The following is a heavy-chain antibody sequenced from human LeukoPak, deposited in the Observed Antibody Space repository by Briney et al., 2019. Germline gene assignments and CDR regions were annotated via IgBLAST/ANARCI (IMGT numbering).Heavy chain of an antibody. Sequence: GGSLRLSCEASGFTFSSYVISWVRQAPGKGLEWVSAISASGGSTYYADSVNGRFTISRDNSRNTLLLQMNSLRAEDTALYYCASAREYCGSAECYEYFQHWGQGTLVTVSS. J-gene: IGHJ1*01. V-gene: IGHV3-23*01. CDR2: ISASGGST. CDR1: GFTFSSYV. D-gene: IGHD2-21*01. CDR3: ASAREYCGSAECYEYFQH.